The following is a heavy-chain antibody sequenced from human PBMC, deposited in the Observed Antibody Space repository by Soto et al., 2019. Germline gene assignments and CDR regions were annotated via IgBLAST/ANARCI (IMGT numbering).Heavy chain of an antibody. V-gene: IGHV1-69*02. D-gene: IGHD3-10*01. CDR3: ARQRSTRGLFDS. Sequence: QVQLVQSGAEVKKPGSSVKVSCKASGVTFSSYTISWLRQAPGQGLEWMGRIIPIPGVATYAQKFQGRVTNTADKSTSTAYMELTSRTSEDTAVYYCARQRSTRGLFDSWGQGTLVTVSS. CDR2: IIPIPGVA. J-gene: IGHJ4*02. CDR1: GVTFSSYT.